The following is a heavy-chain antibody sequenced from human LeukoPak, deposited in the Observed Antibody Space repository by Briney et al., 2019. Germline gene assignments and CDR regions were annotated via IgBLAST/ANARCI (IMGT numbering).Heavy chain of an antibody. J-gene: IGHJ6*03. CDR2: IIPIFGTA. CDR3: ASDYYGSGSYYNYYYYMDV. CDR1: GGTFSSYA. Sequence: GASVKVSCKASGGTFSSYAISWVRQAPGQGLEWMGGIIPIFGTANYAQKFQGRVTITADESTSTAYMELSSLRSEDTAVYYCASDYYGSGSYYNYYYYMDVWGKGTTVTISS. D-gene: IGHD3-10*01. V-gene: IGHV1-69*13.